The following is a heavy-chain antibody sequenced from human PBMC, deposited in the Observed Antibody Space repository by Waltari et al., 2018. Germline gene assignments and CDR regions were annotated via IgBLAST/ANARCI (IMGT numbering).Heavy chain of an antibody. CDR1: GFTVSSNY. Sequence: EVQLVESGGGLIQPGGSLRLSCAASGFTVSSNYMSWVRQAPGKGLEWVSVIYSGGSTYYADSVKGRFTSSRDNSKNTLYLQMNSLRAEDTAVYYCARDLQQLDPGWFDPWGQGTLVTVSS. CDR2: IYSGGST. D-gene: IGHD6-13*01. J-gene: IGHJ5*02. CDR3: ARDLQQLDPGWFDP. V-gene: IGHV3-53*01.